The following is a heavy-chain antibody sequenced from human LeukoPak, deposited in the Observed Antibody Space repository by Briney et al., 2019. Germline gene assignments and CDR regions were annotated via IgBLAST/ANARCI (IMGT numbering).Heavy chain of an antibody. Sequence: GGSLRLSCAASGFIVSSSYMSWVRQPPGKGLEWVSGIYTDGSTCYADSVQGRFTISRGNSKNTLYLQMNSLRADDTSVYYCVRGHYSNTLGGQGTLVTVSS. CDR3: VRGHYSNTL. CDR1: GFIVSSSY. D-gene: IGHD4-11*01. V-gene: IGHV3-66*01. CDR2: IYTDGST. J-gene: IGHJ4*02.